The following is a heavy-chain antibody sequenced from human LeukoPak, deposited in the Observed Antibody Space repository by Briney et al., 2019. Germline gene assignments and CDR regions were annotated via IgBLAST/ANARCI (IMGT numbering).Heavy chain of an antibody. CDR1: AYSFSNYG. V-gene: IGHV1-18*01. J-gene: IGHJ4*02. D-gene: IGHD3-10*01. CDR3: ARDLDGSGSYYTDF. CDR2: ISAYNGNT. Sequence: ASVKVSCKTSAYSFSNYGFNWLRQAPGQGLEWMGWISAYNGNTKHAHKLQGRFTMSTDTSTSTAYMELRSLTSDDTAVYYCARDLDGSGSYYTDFWGQGTLVTVSS.